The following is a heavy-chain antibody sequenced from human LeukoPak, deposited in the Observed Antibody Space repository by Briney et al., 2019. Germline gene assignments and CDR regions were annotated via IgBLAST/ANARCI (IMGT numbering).Heavy chain of an antibody. CDR2: IYPGGSDS. D-gene: IGHD3-16*01. CDR3: ARRLGGADVFDI. Sequence: GESLKISCKGSGYSFSSYWIAWVRQMPGKGLEWMGIIYPGGSDSKYSRSFQGQVTTSADKSTNTAYLQWSSLKASDSAMYYCARRLGGADVFDIWGQGTMVTVSS. J-gene: IGHJ3*02. V-gene: IGHV5-51*01. CDR1: GYSFSSYW.